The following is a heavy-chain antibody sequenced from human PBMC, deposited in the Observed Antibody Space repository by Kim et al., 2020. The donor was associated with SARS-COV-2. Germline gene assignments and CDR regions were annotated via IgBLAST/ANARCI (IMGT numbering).Heavy chain of an antibody. J-gene: IGHJ4*01. CDR3: AREDNGRFDY. CDR1: GDSINSGGYS. V-gene: IGHV4-31*03. CDR2: IYYGATNFNPST. D-gene: IGHD2-8*01. Sequence: SETLSLTCTVSGDSINSGGYSWNWIRQRPGKGLEWIGYIYYGATNFNPSTNYNPSLKSRVTKSIGTSEKHLSLRLTSVTAADTAVYYYAREDNGRFDYWG.